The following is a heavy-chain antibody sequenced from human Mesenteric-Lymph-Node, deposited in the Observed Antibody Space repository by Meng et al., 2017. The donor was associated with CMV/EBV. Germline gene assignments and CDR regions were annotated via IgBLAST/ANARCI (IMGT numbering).Heavy chain of an antibody. Sequence: ASVKVSCKASGYSFTNHGITWVRQAPGQGLEWVAWISAYNGDTKYAQRLQGRLTMTTDTSTSTAYMEVSSLRSDDTAVYYCARHMRDLTHFDYWGQGTLVTVSS. CDR3: ARHMRDLTHFDY. J-gene: IGHJ4*02. D-gene: IGHD2-15*01. V-gene: IGHV1-18*01. CDR2: ISAYNGDT. CDR1: GYSFTNHG.